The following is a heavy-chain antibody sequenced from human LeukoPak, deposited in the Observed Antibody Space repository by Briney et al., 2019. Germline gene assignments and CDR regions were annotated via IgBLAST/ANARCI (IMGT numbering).Heavy chain of an antibody. CDR2: IWDDGSNE. J-gene: IGHJ4*02. CDR1: GFTFSNYG. Sequence: GGSLRLSCAASGFTFSNYGMHWVRQAPGRGLEWVAVIWDDGSNEYYADPVKGRFTIFRDNRRNTLYLQMNSLRAEDTAVYSCARDHSGTQDYWGQGTLVTVSS. V-gene: IGHV3-33*01. CDR3: ARDHSGTQDY. D-gene: IGHD1-1*01.